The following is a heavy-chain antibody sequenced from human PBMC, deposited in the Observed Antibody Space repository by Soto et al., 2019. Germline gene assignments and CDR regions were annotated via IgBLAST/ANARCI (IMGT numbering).Heavy chain of an antibody. V-gene: IGHV4-4*02. J-gene: IGHJ5*01. CDR3: ASRIGTAGGNYCFDT. Sequence: SETLSLTCGASGGTAASSHWWSWVRQSPGRGLEWIGNVYHTGDTNFNPSLQSRATFSVDKSNNQFSMRLPSVTAADTAVYFCASRIGTAGGNYCFDTWGPGTLVTVSS. CDR2: VYHTGDT. D-gene: IGHD3-16*01. CDR1: GGTAASSHW.